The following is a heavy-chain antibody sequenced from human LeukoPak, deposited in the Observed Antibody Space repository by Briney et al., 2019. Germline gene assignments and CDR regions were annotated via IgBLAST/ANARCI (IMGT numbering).Heavy chain of an antibody. CDR2: MNPNSGNT. D-gene: IGHD4-4*01. V-gene: IGHV1-8*01. J-gene: IGHJ4*02. Sequence: GASVKVSCKASGYTFTSYDINWVRQATGQGLEWMGWMNPNSGNTGYAQKFQGRVTMTRDTSISTAYMELTRLRSDDTAVYYCARDYSNYEVDYWGQGTLVTVSS. CDR3: ARDYSNYEVDY. CDR1: GYTFTSYD.